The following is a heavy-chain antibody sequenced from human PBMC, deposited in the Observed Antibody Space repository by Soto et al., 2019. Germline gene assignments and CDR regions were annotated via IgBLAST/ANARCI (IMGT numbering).Heavy chain of an antibody. D-gene: IGHD2-21*02. CDR1: GGTFSSYT. CDR3: ARGGDSLRYYYYGMDV. Sequence: GASVKVSCKASGGTFSSYTISWVRQAPGQGLEWMGRIIPILGIANYAQKFQGRVTITADKSTSTAYMELSSLRSEDTAVYYCARGGDSLRYYYYGMDVWGQGTTVTVSS. V-gene: IGHV1-69*02. J-gene: IGHJ6*02. CDR2: IIPILGIA.